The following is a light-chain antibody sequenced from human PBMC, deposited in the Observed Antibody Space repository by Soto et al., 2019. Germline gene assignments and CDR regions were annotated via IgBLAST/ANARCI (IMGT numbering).Light chain of an antibody. CDR2: AAS. CDR1: QSISSY. V-gene: IGKV1-39*01. CDR3: QQSYSTPLT. Sequence: DIQMTQSPSSLSASVGDRVTITCRASQSISSYLNWYQQKPGKAPKLLIYAASSLQSGVPSRFSGSGSGTDFTLTISRLQPEDFATCYCQQSYSTPLTVGRGTRLEIK. J-gene: IGKJ5*01.